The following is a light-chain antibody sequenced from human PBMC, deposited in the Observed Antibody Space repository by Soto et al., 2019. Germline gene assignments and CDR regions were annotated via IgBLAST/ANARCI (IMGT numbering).Light chain of an antibody. CDR3: SSYTSSSTYL. CDR1: SSDVGAYNS. Sequence: QSALTQPASVSGSPGQSITISCTGTSSDVGAYNSVSWYQQQPDKAPKLMIYEVSYRPSGVSDRFSGSKSDNTASLTISGLHTEDGADYYCSSYTSSSTYLFGTGTKLTVL. CDR2: EVS. V-gene: IGLV2-14*03. J-gene: IGLJ1*01.